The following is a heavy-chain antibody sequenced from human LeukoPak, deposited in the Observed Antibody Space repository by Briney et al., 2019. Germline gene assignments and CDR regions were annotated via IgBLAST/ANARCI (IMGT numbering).Heavy chain of an antibody. D-gene: IGHD3-22*01. Sequence: PSETLSLTCIVSGGSISSYYWNWIRQPPGKGLEWTGYIHYNGRTNYNPSLKSRVTMSLDTSKNQFSLKLNSVTAADTAVYFCARDITDTSGYYYFDYWGQGTLVTVSS. CDR2: IHYNGRT. J-gene: IGHJ4*02. CDR3: ARDITDTSGYYYFDY. V-gene: IGHV4-59*01. CDR1: GGSISSYY.